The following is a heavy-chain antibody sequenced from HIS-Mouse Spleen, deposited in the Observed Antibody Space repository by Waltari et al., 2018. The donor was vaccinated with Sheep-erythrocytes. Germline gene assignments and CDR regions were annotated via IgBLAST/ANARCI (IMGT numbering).Heavy chain of an antibody. CDR1: GYTFTSYD. V-gene: IGHV1-8*01. D-gene: IGHD6-13*01. J-gene: IGHJ5*02. Sequence: QVQLVQSGAEVKKPGASVKVSCKASGYTFTSYDINWVRQATGQGLGWMGWKNPNSGNTGYAQKFQGRVTMTRNTSISTAYMELSSLRSEDTAVYYCARGIAAAGTDWFDPWGQGTLVTVSS. CDR2: KNPNSGNT. CDR3: ARGIAAAGTDWFDP.